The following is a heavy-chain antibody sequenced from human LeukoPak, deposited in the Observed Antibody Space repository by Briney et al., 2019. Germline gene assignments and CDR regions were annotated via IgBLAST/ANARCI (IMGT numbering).Heavy chain of an antibody. CDR1: GFTVSSNY. V-gene: IGHV3-7*01. D-gene: IGHD3-10*01. Sequence: GGSLRLPCAASGFTVSSNYMSWVRQAPGKGLEWVANIKQDGSEKYYVDSVKGRFTISRDNTKNSLYLQMNSLRAEDTAVYYCARDWGGSGSYYYFDYWGQGTLVTVSS. CDR3: ARDWGGSGSYYYFDY. J-gene: IGHJ4*02. CDR2: IKQDGSEK.